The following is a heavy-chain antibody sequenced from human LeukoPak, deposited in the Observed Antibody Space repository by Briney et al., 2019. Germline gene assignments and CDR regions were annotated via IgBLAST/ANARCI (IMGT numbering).Heavy chain of an antibody. D-gene: IGHD6-13*01. V-gene: IGHV1-69*04. J-gene: IGHJ4*02. CDR2: IIPILGIA. CDR1: GGTFSSYA. Sequence: SVEVSCKASGGTFSSYAISWVRQAPGQGLEWMGRIIPILGIANYAQKFQGRVTITADKSTSTAYMELSSLRSEDTAVYYCASGGAYSSSWYYFDYWGQGTLVTVSS. CDR3: ASGGAYSSSWYYFDY.